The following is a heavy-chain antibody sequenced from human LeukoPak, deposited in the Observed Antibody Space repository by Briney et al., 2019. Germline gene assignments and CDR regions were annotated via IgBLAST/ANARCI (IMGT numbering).Heavy chain of an antibody. CDR2: ISSSSSYI. J-gene: IGHJ6*02. CDR1: GFTFSSYS. V-gene: IGHV3-21*01. D-gene: IGHD3-22*01. CDR3: ARERTHDSSGYYRWQYYYYGMDV. Sequence: PGGSLRLSCAASGFTFSSYSMNWVRQAPGKGLEWVSSISSSSSYIYYADSVKGRFTISRDNAKNSLYLRMNSLRAEDTAVYYCARERTHDSSGYYRWQYYYYGMDVWGQGTTVTVSS.